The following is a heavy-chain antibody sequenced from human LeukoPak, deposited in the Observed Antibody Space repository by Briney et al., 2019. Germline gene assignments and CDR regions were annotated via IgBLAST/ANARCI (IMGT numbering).Heavy chain of an antibody. CDR1: GFTFSSYS. Sequence: PGGSLRLSCVVSGFTFSSYSMSWVRQAPGQGLEWVSAISRSGDSTYYRDSVKGRFTISRDNSKNTLYLHMNSLTAEDTGLYYCAKRRESGIGSLYYFDSWGQGTLVTVSP. CDR3: AKRRESGIGSLYYFDS. J-gene: IGHJ4*02. CDR2: ISRSGDST. V-gene: IGHV3-23*01. D-gene: IGHD1-14*01.